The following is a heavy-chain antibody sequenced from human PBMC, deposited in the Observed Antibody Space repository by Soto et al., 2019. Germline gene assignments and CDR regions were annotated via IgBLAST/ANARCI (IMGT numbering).Heavy chain of an antibody. Sequence: EVQLVESGGGLVKPGGSLRLSCAASGFTFSSYSMNWVRQAPGKRLEWVSSISSSSSYIYYADSVKGRFTIPRDNARNSLYLQMTSLRAEDTAVYYCARETTHNWFDPWGQGTMVTVSS. J-gene: IGHJ5*02. CDR2: ISSSSSYI. CDR3: ARETTHNWFDP. D-gene: IGHD4-4*01. V-gene: IGHV3-21*01. CDR1: GFTFSSYS.